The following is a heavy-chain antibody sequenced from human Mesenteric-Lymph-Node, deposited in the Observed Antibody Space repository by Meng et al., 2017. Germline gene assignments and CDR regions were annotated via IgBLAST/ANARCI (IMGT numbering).Heavy chain of an antibody. CDR2: IWYDGSKK. V-gene: IGHV3-33*01. D-gene: IGHD2/OR15-2a*01. J-gene: IGHJ3*02. CDR1: GFTFSTYG. Sequence: GESLKISCAASGFTFSTYGMHWVRQAPGKGLEWVAVIWYDGSKKYYAESVKGRFTISRDNSKNTLYLQMNSLRAEDMAVYYCARHPTHRSTYGKDDAFDIWGQGTMVTVSS. CDR3: ARHPTHRSTYGKDDAFDI.